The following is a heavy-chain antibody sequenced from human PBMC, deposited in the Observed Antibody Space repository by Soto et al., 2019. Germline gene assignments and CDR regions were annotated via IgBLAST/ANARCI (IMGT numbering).Heavy chain of an antibody. CDR1: GGSISSSNYY. Sequence: SETLSLTCTVSGGSISSSNYYWGWIRQPPGKGLEWIGSIHYSGSTYYNPSLKSRVIISIDTSKIQFSLKLRSVTAADTAVYYCASQNVLRFLEWPHTFGYWGQGTLVTVSS. CDR2: IHYSGST. CDR3: ASQNVLRFLEWPHTFGY. J-gene: IGHJ4*02. V-gene: IGHV4-39*01. D-gene: IGHD3-3*01.